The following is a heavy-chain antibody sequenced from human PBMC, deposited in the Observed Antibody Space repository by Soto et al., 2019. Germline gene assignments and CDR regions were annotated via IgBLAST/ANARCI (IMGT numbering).Heavy chain of an antibody. Sequence: GGSLRLSCAASGFTFSSYSMNWVRQAPGKGLEWVSSISSSSSYIYYADSVKGRFTISRDNAKNSLYLQMNSLRAEDTAVYYCAETRFLEGDYYGMDVWGQGTTVTVSS. J-gene: IGHJ6*02. D-gene: IGHD3-3*01. CDR1: GFTFSSYS. CDR2: ISSSSSYI. V-gene: IGHV3-21*01. CDR3: AETRFLEGDYYGMDV.